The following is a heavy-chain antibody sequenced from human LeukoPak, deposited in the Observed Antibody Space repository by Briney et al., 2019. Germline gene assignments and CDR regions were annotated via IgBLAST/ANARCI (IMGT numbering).Heavy chain of an antibody. D-gene: IGHD6-13*01. V-gene: IGHV1-69*06. Sequence: SVKVSCKASGGTFISYAISWVRQAPGQGLEWMGGIIPIFGTANYAQKFQGRVTITADKSTSTAYMELSSLRSEDTAVYYCASHSGVPTAAGTGYYYYGMDVWGKGTTVTVSS. CDR2: IIPIFGTA. CDR3: ASHSGVPTAAGTGYYYYGMDV. J-gene: IGHJ6*04. CDR1: GGTFISYA.